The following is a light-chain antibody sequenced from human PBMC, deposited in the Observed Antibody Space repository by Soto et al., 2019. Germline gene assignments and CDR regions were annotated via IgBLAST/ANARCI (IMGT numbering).Light chain of an antibody. CDR2: AAS. V-gene: IGKV1-12*01. Sequence: DIQLTQSPSSLSASVGARVTITCRASQDISKNLAWYQHIPGKASKVLSFAASTVQSAVPSRVSAGWSRTYFMLTIGGLPPEDAGPNYWQPTKGFLHTLGGGAKVDIK. CDR3: QPTKGFLHT. J-gene: IGKJ4*01. CDR1: QDISKN.